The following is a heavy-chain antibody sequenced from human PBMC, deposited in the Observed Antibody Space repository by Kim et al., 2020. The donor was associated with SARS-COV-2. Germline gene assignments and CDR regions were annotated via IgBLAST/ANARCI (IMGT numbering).Heavy chain of an antibody. D-gene: IGHD6-13*01. V-gene: IGHV1-8*01. CDR1: GYTFTSYD. Sequence: ASVKVSCKASGYTFTSYDINWVRQATGQGLEWMGWMNPNSGNTGYAQKFQGRVTMTRNTSISTAYMELSSLRSEDTAVYYCARGGSSWPVKYYYYGMDVWGQGTTVTVSS. CDR2: MNPNSGNT. CDR3: ARGGSSWPVKYYYYGMDV. J-gene: IGHJ6*02.